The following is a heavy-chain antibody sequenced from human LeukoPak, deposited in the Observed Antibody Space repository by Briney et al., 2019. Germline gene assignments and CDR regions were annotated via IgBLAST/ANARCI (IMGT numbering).Heavy chain of an antibody. CDR1: GASISTYC. Sequence: SETLSLTCTVSGASISTYCWTWIRQPPGKGLEWIGYVCYSGSTTYNPSLKSRVTMSVDTSKNQFSLKMISVTGADTAVYYCAGHDGDGGSYRTWGQGTLVTVSS. CDR3: AGHDGDGGSYRT. V-gene: IGHV4-59*08. J-gene: IGHJ5*02. D-gene: IGHD1-26*01. CDR2: VCYSGST.